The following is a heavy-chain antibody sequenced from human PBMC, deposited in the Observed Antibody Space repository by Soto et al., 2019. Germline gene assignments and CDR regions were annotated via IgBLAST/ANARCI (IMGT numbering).Heavy chain of an antibody. J-gene: IGHJ4*02. CDR3: ARVGYSSSFTFDY. CDR2: ISSSSSYT. D-gene: IGHD6-6*01. CDR1: GFTFSDYY. V-gene: IGHV3-11*06. Sequence: GGSLRLSCAASGFTFSDYYMSWIRQAPGKGLEWVSYISSSSSYTNYADSVKGRFTISRDNAKNSLYLQMNSLRAEDTAVYYCARVGYSSSFTFDYWGQGTLVTVSS.